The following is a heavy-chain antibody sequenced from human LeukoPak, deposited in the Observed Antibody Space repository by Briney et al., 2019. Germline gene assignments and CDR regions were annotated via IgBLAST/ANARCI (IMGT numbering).Heavy chain of an antibody. CDR3: AKDRRDLDAFDI. CDR2: IRGSGSST. J-gene: IGHJ3*02. V-gene: IGHV3-23*01. Sequence: GGSLRLSCAASGFTFSSHAMSWVRQAPGKGLEWVSAIRGSGSSTYYADSVKGRFTISRDNSKNTLYLQMNSLRAEDTAVYYCAKDRRDLDAFDIWGQGKMVTVSS. CDR1: GFTFSSHA.